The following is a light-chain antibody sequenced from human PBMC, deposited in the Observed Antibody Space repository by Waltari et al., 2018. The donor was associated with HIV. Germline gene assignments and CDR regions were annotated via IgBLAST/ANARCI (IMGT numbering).Light chain of an antibody. CDR2: QAS. CDR1: QSISDW. J-gene: IGKJ4*02. CDR3: QQYKSYPLT. Sequence: DTQMTQSPSTLSASVGARVTITCRASQSISDWLAWYQQKPGRAPNLLIYQASKLKSGVPSRFSGGASGTEFTLTISGLQPEDFATYFCQQYKSYPLTFGRGTEVEIK. V-gene: IGKV1-5*03.